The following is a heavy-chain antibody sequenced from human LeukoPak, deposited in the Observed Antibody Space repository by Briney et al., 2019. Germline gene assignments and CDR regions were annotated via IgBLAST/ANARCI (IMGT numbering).Heavy chain of an antibody. J-gene: IGHJ4*02. Sequence: PSETLSLTCTLSGGPISTYYWSWIRQPPGKGLEWIGYIYHSGSTNYNPSLKSRVTISVDTSKNQFSPKLSSVTAADTAVYYCARGGGYASPIGYWGQGALVTVSS. CDR3: ARGGGYASPIGY. CDR2: IYHSGST. V-gene: IGHV4-59*01. D-gene: IGHD5-12*01. CDR1: GGPISTYY.